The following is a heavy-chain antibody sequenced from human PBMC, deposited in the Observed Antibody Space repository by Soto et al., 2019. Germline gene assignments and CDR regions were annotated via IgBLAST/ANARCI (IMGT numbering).Heavy chain of an antibody. CDR2: IYYIGST. CDR3: AICLRRQPLNRFDP. Sequence: SETLSLTCTVSGGSISSYYWSWIRQPPGKGLEWIGYIYYIGSTNYNPSLKSRVTISVDTSKNQFSLKLSSVTAADTAVYYCAICLRRQPLNRFDPWGQGPLVTVSS. D-gene: IGHD3-10*01. V-gene: IGHV4-59*01. J-gene: IGHJ5*02. CDR1: GGSISSYY.